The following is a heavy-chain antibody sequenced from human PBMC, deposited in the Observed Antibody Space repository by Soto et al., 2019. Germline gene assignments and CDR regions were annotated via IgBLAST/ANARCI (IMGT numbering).Heavy chain of an antibody. V-gene: IGHV4-59*08. Sequence: SETLSLTCTVSGGSISSYYWSWIRQPPGKGLEWIGYIYYSGSTNYNPSLKSRVTISVDTSKNQFSLKLSSVTAADTAVYYCARQVGSGWREAPFVSWFDPWGQGTLVTVSS. CDR3: ARQVGSGWREAPFVSWFDP. D-gene: IGHD6-19*01. CDR1: GGSISSYY. CDR2: IYYSGST. J-gene: IGHJ5*02.